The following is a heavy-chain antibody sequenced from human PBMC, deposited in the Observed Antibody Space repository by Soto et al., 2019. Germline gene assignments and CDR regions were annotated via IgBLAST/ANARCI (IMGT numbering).Heavy chain of an antibody. CDR2: IYYSGST. D-gene: IGHD5-18*01. CDR3: ARQGTAMAQFDY. CDR1: GGSISSSSYY. V-gene: IGHV4-39*01. Sequence: QLQLQESGPGLVKPSETLSLTCTVSGGSISSSSYYWGWIRQPPGKGLEWIGRIYYSGSTYYNPSLKSRVTISVDTSKNQFSLKLSSVTAADTAVYYCARQGTAMAQFDYWGQGTLVTVSS. J-gene: IGHJ4*02.